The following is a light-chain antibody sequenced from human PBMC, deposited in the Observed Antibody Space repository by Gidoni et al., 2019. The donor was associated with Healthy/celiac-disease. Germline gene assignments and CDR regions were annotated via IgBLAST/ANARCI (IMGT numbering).Light chain of an antibody. Sequence: EIVMTQSPSTLSVSPGERATLSCRASQSVSRNLAWYQQKPGQAPRLLIYGASTRATGIPARFSGSGSGTEFTLTISSLQSEDFAVYDCQQYNNWPPITLGQGTRLEIK. CDR3: QQYNNWPPIT. CDR2: GAS. CDR1: QSVSRN. V-gene: IGKV3-15*01. J-gene: IGKJ5*01.